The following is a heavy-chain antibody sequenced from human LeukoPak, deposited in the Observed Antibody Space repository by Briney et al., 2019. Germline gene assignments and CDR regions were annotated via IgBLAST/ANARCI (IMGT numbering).Heavy chain of an antibody. J-gene: IGHJ2*01. D-gene: IGHD4-17*01. CDR3: ARPGGTTVTTPEWYFDL. V-gene: IGHV4-59*08. Sequence: SETLSLTCTVSGGSISSYYWSWLRQPPGKGLEWIGYIYYSGSTNYNPSLKSRVTISVDTSKNQFSLKLSSVTAADTAVYYCARPGGTTVTTPEWYFDLWGRGTLVTVSS. CDR2: IYYSGST. CDR1: GGSISSYY.